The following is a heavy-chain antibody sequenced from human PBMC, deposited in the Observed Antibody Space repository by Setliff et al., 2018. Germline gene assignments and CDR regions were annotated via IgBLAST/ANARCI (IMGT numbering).Heavy chain of an antibody. Sequence: SETLSLTCTVSGGSISSSSHYWGWIRQPPGKGLEWIGSIYYTGSTYYNPSLKSRVTMSVDTSKRQFSLKLGSATAADTAVYYCARDRTAYSYGMDVWGQGTTVTVSS. J-gene: IGHJ6*02. CDR3: ARDRTAYSYGMDV. V-gene: IGHV4-39*07. CDR2: IYYTGST. D-gene: IGHD2-8*02. CDR1: GGSISSSSHY.